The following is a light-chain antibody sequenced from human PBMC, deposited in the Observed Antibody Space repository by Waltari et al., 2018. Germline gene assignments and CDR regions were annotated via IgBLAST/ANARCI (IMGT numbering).Light chain of an antibody. Sequence: DIQMTQSPSTLSASIGDRVTITCRASQSLSNWLAWYQQKPGKAPKLLISGASSLESGVPSGFSGSGSGTEFTLTISSLQPDDFATYYCQQYNTYSRTFGQGTTVEVK. CDR2: GAS. V-gene: IGKV1-5*01. J-gene: IGKJ1*01. CDR1: QSLSNW. CDR3: QQYNTYSRT.